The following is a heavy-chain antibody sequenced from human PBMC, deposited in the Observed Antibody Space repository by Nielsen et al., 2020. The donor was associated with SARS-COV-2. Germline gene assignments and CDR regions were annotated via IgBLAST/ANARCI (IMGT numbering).Heavy chain of an antibody. CDR1: GYTFTSYD. Sequence: ASVKVSCKASGYTFTSYDINWVRQATGQGLEWMGWMNPNSGNTGYAQKFQGRVTMTRNTSISTAYMELSSLRSEDTAVYYCARGLVVDTARESYYYYYGMDVWGQGTTVTVSS. V-gene: IGHV1-8*01. CDR3: ARGLVVDTARESYYYYYGMDV. CDR2: MNPNSGNT. J-gene: IGHJ6*02. D-gene: IGHD5-18*01.